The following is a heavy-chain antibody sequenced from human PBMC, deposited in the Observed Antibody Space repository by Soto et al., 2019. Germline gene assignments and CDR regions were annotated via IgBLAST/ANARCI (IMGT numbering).Heavy chain of an antibody. Sequence: SETLSLTCTVSGGSISSSSYYWGWIRQPPGKGLEWIGSIYYSGSTYYNPSLKSRVTISVDTSKNQFSLKLSSVTAADTAVYYCARNWGLLEWFSPPGWFDPWGQGTLVTVSS. V-gene: IGHV4-39*01. CDR3: ARNWGLLEWFSPPGWFDP. J-gene: IGHJ5*02. CDR1: GGSISSSSYY. CDR2: IYYSGST. D-gene: IGHD3-3*01.